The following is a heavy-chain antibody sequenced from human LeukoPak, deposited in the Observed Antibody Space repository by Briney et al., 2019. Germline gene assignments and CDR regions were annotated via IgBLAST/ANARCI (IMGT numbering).Heavy chain of an antibody. CDR1: GGSISSYY. D-gene: IGHD3-10*01. J-gene: IGHJ3*02. V-gene: IGHV4-4*07. Sequence: SETLSLTCTVSGGSISSYYWSWIRQPAGKGLEWIGRIYTSGSTNYNPSLKSRVTMSVDTSKNQFSLKLSSVTGADTAVYYCAXXXXXXWSPGGHDAFDIWGQGTMVTVSS. CDR3: AXXXXXXWSPGGHDAFDI. CDR2: IYTSGST.